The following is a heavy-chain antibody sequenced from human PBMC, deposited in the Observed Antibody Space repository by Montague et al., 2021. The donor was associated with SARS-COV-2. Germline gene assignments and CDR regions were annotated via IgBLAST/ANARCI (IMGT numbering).Heavy chain of an antibody. D-gene: IGHD5-18*01. V-gene: IGHV3-30*04. CDR3: ARGSGGGYRGSFDY. J-gene: IGHJ4*02. CDR2: ISYNGSNK. Sequence: SLRLSYAASGYTFSSYAMHWVRQAPGKGLEWVAVISYNGSNKYYADSVKGRFTISRDNSKNTLYLQMNSLRAEDTAVYYCARGSGGGYRGSFDYWGQGTLVTVSS. CDR1: GYTFSSYA.